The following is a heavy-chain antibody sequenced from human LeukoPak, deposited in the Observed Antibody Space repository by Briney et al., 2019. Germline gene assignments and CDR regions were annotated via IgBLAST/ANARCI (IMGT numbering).Heavy chain of an antibody. CDR3: ARAGRYSSSWFRGGFDP. CDR2: INHSGST. V-gene: IGHV4-34*01. D-gene: IGHD6-13*01. J-gene: IGHJ5*02. CDR1: GGSFSGYY. Sequence: PSETLSLTCAVYGGSFSGYYWTWIRQPPGKGLEWIGEINHSGSTNYNPSLKSRVTVSVDTSKNQFSLKLSSVTAADTAVYYCARAGRYSSSWFRGGFDPWGQGTLVTVSS.